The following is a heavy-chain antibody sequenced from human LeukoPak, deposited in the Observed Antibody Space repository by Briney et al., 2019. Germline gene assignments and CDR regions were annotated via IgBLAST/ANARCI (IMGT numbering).Heavy chain of an antibody. D-gene: IGHD3-16*01. CDR2: ISSSGSTI. Sequence: AGGSLRLSCAASGFTFSSYEMNWVRQAPGKGLEWVSYISSSGSTIYYADSVKGRFTISRDNSKNTLYLQMNSLRAEDTAVYYCAKDFGGYYYYMDVWGKGTTVTVSS. V-gene: IGHV3-48*03. CDR3: AKDFGGYYYYMDV. CDR1: GFTFSSYE. J-gene: IGHJ6*03.